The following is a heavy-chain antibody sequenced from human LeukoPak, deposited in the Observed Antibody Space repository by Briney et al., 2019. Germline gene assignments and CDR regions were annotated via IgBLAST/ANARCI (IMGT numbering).Heavy chain of an antibody. CDR3: ARAVSYRNSGYDYGWGDFDY. D-gene: IGHD5-12*01. Sequence: GASVKVSCKASGYTFTGYYMHWVRQAPGQGLEWMGWMNPNSGNTGYAQKFQGRVTMTRNTSISTAYMELSSLRSEDTAVYYCARAVSYRNSGYDYGWGDFDYWGQGTLVTVSS. J-gene: IGHJ4*02. CDR2: MNPNSGNT. CDR1: GYTFTGYY. V-gene: IGHV1-8*02.